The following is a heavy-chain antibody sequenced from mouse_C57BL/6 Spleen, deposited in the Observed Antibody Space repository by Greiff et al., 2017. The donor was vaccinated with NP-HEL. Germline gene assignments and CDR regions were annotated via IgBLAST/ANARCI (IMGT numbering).Heavy chain of an antibody. CDR2: ISDGGSYT. CDR3: ARATTVVAKGWYCDV. J-gene: IGHJ1*03. V-gene: IGHV5-4*03. Sequence: EVKVVESGGGLVKPGGSLKLSCAASGFTFSSYAMSWVRQTPEKRLEWVATISDGGSYTYYPDNVKGRFTISRDNAKNNLYLQMSHLKSEDTAMYYCARATTVVAKGWYCDVWGTGTTVTVSS. CDR1: GFTFSSYA. D-gene: IGHD1-1*01.